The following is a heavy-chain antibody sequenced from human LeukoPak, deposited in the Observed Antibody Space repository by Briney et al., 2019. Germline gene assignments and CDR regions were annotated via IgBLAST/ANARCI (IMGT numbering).Heavy chain of an antibody. V-gene: IGHV1-2*04. D-gene: IGHD3-3*01. CDR2: INPNSGGT. CDR3: ATVVIDFWSGYRFDP. J-gene: IGHJ5*02. Sequence: ASVKVSCKASGYTFTGYYMHWVRQAPGQGLEWMGWINPNSGGTNYAQKFQGWVTMTRDTSISTAYMELSSLRSEDTAVYYCATVVIDFWSGYRFDPWGQGTLVTVSS. CDR1: GYTFTGYY.